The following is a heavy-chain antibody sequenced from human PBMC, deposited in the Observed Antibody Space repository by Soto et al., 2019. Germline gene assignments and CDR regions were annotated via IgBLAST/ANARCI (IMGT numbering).Heavy chain of an antibody. V-gene: IGHV1-3*01. Sequence: QAQLVQSGAEMKKPGASVKVSCKATGYTFSAYTMNWVRQAPGQRLEWMGWINAASGNTKYSQNFPGRVSSTRDTSASTVYMELTGLTSEDTAVYYCARDTETLGPRANDALDIWGQGPMVTVSS. CDR2: INAASGNT. CDR3: ARDTETLGPRANDALDI. D-gene: IGHD3-3*02. J-gene: IGHJ3*02. CDR1: GYTFSAYT.